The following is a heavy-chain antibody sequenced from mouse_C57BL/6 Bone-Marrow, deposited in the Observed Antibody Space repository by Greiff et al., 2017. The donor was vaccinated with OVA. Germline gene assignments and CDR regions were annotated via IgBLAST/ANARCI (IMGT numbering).Heavy chain of an antibody. CDR3: VRTTLVPFAY. D-gene: IGHD1-1*01. Sequence: EVQLVESGGGLVQPKGSLKLSCAASGFSFNTYAMNWVRQAPGKGLEWVARIRSKSNNYATYYADSVKDRFTISRDDSESMLYLQMNNLKTEDTAMYYCVRTTLVPFAYWGQGTLVTVSA. V-gene: IGHV10-1*01. J-gene: IGHJ3*01. CDR1: GFSFNTYA. CDR2: IRSKSNNYAT.